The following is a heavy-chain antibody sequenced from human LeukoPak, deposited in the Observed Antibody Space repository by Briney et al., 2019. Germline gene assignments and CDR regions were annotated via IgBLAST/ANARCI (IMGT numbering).Heavy chain of an antibody. V-gene: IGHV3-21*01. CDR1: GFTFSSYS. CDR3: ARDLGYCSSTSCYYYYYMDV. CDR2: ISSSSSYI. Sequence: GESLRLSCAASGFTFSSYSMNWVRQAPGKGLEWVSSISSSSSYIYYADSVKGRFTISRDNAKNSLYLQMNSLRAEHTAVYYCARDLGYCSSTSCYYYYYMDVWGKGTTVTVSS. D-gene: IGHD2-2*01. J-gene: IGHJ6*03.